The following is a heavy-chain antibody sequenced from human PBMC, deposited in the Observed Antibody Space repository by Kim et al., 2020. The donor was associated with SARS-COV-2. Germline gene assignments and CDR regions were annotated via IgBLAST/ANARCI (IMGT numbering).Heavy chain of an antibody. V-gene: IGHV5-51*01. J-gene: IGHJ5*02. CDR3: ARLQGDRGEWLLWEGNWFDP. CDR2: IYPGDSDT. CDR1: GYSFTSYW. Sequence: GESLKISCKGSGYSFTSYWIGWVRQMPGKGLEWMGIIYPGDSDTRYSPSFQGQVTISADKSISTAYLQWSSLKASDTAMYYCARLQGDRGEWLLWEGNWFDPWGQGTLVTVSS. D-gene: IGHD3-3*01.